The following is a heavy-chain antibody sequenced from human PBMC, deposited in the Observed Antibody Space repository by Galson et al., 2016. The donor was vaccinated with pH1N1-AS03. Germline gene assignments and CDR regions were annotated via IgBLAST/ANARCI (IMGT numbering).Heavy chain of an antibody. CDR1: GYTFTSYG. Sequence: SVKVSCKASGYTFTSYGITWVRQAPGQGLEWMGWISAHNGYTKYAQKLQGRVTVTTDTSTGTAYMELRSLRSDDTTVCYCARAAGELLSSSDYWGQGTLVTVSS. J-gene: IGHJ4*02. V-gene: IGHV1-18*04. D-gene: IGHD1-26*01. CDR3: ARAAGELLSSSDY. CDR2: ISAHNGYT.